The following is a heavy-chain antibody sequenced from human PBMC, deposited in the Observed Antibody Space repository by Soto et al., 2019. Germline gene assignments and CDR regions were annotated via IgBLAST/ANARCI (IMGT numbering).Heavy chain of an antibody. V-gene: IGHV4-30-2*01. CDR1: GGSISSDSYS. Sequence: QLQLQESGSGLVKPSQTLSLTCAVSGGSISSDSYSWSWIRQPPGKGLEWIGYIYHSGTTYYNPSLRSRVTISVDRSNNQFSLNLTSVTAADTAVYYCAGYDSGNYYYGMDVWGQGTTVTVSS. D-gene: IGHD3-10*01. J-gene: IGHJ6*02. CDR3: AGYDSGNYYYGMDV. CDR2: IYHSGTT.